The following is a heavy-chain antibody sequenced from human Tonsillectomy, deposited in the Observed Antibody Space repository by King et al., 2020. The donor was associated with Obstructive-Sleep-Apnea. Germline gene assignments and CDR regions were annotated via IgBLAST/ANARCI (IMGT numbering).Heavy chain of an antibody. CDR2: IYYSGST. J-gene: IGHJ3*02. D-gene: IGHD3-10*01. CDR3: ARVQDGSGSNDAFDI. V-gene: IGHV4-30-4*01. Sequence: LQLQESGPGLVKPSQTLSLTCTVSGGSISSGDYYWSWIRQPPGKGLEWIGYIYYSGSTYYNPSLKSRVTISVDTSKNQFSLKLSSVTAADTAVYYCARVQDGSGSNDAFDIWGQGTMVTVSS. CDR1: GGSISSGDYY.